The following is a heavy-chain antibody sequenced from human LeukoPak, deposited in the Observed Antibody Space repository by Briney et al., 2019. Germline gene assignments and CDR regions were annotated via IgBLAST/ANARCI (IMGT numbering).Heavy chain of an antibody. CDR1: GFTFSSYW. Sequence: PGGSLRLSCAASGFTFSSYWMSWVRQAPGKGLKWVANIKQDGGEKYYVDSVKGRFTISRDNAKNSLYLQMNSLRPEDTAVYYCAGRGDGNLYYFDHWGQGTLATASS. V-gene: IGHV3-7*04. D-gene: IGHD5-24*01. CDR3: AGRGDGNLYYFDH. J-gene: IGHJ4*02. CDR2: IKQDGGEK.